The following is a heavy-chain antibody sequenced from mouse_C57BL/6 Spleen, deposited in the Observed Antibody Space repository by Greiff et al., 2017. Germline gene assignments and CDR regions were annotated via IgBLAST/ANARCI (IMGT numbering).Heavy chain of an antibody. J-gene: IGHJ1*03. Sequence: VQLQESGPELVKPGASVKISCKASGYAFSSSWMNWVKQRPGKGLEWIGRIYPGDGDTNYNGKFKGKATLTADKSSSTAYMQLSSLTSEDSAVYFCAREWAYYSPGGYFDVWGTGTTVTVSS. CDR2: IYPGDGDT. D-gene: IGHD2-12*01. V-gene: IGHV1-82*01. CDR1: GYAFSSSW. CDR3: AREWAYYSPGGYFDV.